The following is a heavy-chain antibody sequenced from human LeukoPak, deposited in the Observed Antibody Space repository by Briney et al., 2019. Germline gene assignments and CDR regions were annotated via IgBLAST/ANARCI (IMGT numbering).Heavy chain of an antibody. V-gene: IGHV1-46*01. J-gene: IGHJ4*02. Sequence: ASGKVSCKTSGYVFTSFYIHWVRQAPGQGLEWMGVIYPHGGETDRAQKFQGRLTMTRDTSTSTVYMELSGLRSDDTAIYYCAREEHGGNHDYWGQGTLVTVTS. D-gene: IGHD4-23*01. CDR3: AREEHGGNHDY. CDR2: IYPHGGET. CDR1: GYVFTSFY.